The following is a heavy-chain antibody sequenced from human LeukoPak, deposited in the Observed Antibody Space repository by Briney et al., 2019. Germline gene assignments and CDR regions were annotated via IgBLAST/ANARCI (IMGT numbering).Heavy chain of an antibody. V-gene: IGHV1-2*02. CDR1: GYTFTGYY. CDR3: ARGAPEPPPTGYYYDSSGFYYFDY. Sequence: ASVKVSCKASGYTFTGYYMHWVRQAPGQGLEWMGWINPNSGGTNYAQKFQGRVTMTRDTFISTAYMELSRLRSDDTAVYYCARGAPEPPPTGYYYDSSGFYYFDYWGQGTLVTVSS. CDR2: INPNSGGT. J-gene: IGHJ4*02. D-gene: IGHD3-22*01.